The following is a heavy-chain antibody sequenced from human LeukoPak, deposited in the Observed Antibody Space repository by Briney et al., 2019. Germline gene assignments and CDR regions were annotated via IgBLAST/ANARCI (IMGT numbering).Heavy chain of an antibody. CDR1: GLTFSSYS. V-gene: IGHV3-48*04. D-gene: IGHD3-22*01. J-gene: IGHJ3*02. CDR3: ARETADYYDSSGYAFDI. CDR2: ISSSSSTI. Sequence: PGGSLRLSCAASGLTFSSYSMNWVRQTPGKGLEWVSYISSSSSTIFYADFVKGRFTTSRDNAKNSLYLQMNSLRAEDTAVYYCARETADYYDSSGYAFDIWGQGTEVTVSS.